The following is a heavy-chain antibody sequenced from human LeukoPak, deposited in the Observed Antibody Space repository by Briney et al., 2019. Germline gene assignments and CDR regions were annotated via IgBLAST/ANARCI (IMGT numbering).Heavy chain of an antibody. CDR2: ISYDGSNK. Sequence: PGGSLRLSCAASGFTFSSYAMHWVRQAPGKGLEWVAVISYDGSNKYYADSVKGRFTISRDNSKNTLYLQMNSLRAEDTAVYYCARDPRLRYYFDYWGRGTLVTVSS. J-gene: IGHJ4*02. CDR3: ARDPRLRYYFDY. D-gene: IGHD7-27*01. V-gene: IGHV3-30*04. CDR1: GFTFSSYA.